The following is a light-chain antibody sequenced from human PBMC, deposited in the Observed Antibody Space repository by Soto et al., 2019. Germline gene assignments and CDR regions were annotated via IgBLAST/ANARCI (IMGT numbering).Light chain of an antibody. Sequence: QSALTQPASVSGSPGQSITISCTGTSSDVGTYNLVSWYQHHPGKAPKLMIYEDTTRPSGVSNRFSGSKSGNTASLTISGLQAEDESDYYCCSYAGSSTCVFGTGTKVTVL. V-gene: IGLV2-23*01. CDR1: SSDVGTYNL. J-gene: IGLJ1*01. CDR3: CSYAGSSTCV. CDR2: EDT.